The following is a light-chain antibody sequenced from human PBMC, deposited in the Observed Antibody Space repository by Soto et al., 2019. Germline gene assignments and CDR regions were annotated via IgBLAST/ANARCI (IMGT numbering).Light chain of an antibody. CDR2: AAS. J-gene: IGKJ1*01. Sequence: IVLTQSPGTLSLSPGERATLSCRASQSVPSNYLAWYQRKPGQAPRILIYAASNRATDIPDRFSGGGSGTDFTLTISRLEPEDFAVYFCQQYASSPWTFGQGTKVEIK. CDR3: QQYASSPWT. V-gene: IGKV3-20*01. CDR1: QSVPSNY.